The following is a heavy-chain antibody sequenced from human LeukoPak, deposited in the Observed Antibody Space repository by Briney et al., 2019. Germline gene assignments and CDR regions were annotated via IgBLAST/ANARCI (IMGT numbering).Heavy chain of an antibody. CDR2: TYYRSKWYH. J-gene: IGHJ4*02. V-gene: IGHV6-1*01. Sequence: SQTLSLTCAISGDSVSSKSAAWNWIREPPSRGLEWLGRTYYRSKWYHEYAVSVKSRITINPDTSKNQFSLQLNSVTPEYTAIYYCAILRTASSFDFWGQGTLVTVSS. CDR1: GDSVSSKSAA. CDR3: AILRTASSFDF. D-gene: IGHD1-1*01.